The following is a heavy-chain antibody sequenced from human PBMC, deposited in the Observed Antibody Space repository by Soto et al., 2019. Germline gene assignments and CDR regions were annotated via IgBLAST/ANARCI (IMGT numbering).Heavy chain of an antibody. CDR3: ANDLSLSGGTWRWFDP. V-gene: IGHV4-39*01. Sequence: SETLSLTCTVSGGSISSSNYYWGWIRQPPGKGLEWIGSIFYTGSTYLNPSLESRVTISADRSKNQFSLRLSSVTAADTAVYYCANDLSLSGGTWRWFDPWGQGTLVTVSS. CDR1: GGSISSSNYY. D-gene: IGHD2-15*01. CDR2: IFYTGST. J-gene: IGHJ5*02.